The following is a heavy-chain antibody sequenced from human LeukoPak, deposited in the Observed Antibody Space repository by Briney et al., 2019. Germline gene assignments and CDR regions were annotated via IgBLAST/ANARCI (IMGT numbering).Heavy chain of an antibody. D-gene: IGHD6-25*01. CDR2: IIPIFGTA. CDR1: GGTFSSYA. CDR3: ARVEASAGFPDYYYYMYV. V-gene: IGHV1-69*06. J-gene: IGHJ6*03. Sequence: GASVKVSCKASGGTFSSYAITWVRQAPGQGLEWMGGIIPIFGTANYAQKFQGRVTIIADKSTSTAYMELSSLRSEDTAVYYCARVEASAGFPDYYYYMYVWGKGTTVTVSS.